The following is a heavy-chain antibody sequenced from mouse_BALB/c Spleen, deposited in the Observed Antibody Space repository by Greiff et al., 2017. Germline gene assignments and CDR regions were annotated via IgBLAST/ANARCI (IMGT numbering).Heavy chain of an antibody. Sequence: EVMLVESGPGLVKPSQSLSLTCTVTGYSITSDYAWNWIRQFPGNKLEWMGYISYSGSTSYNPSLKSRISITRDTSKNQFFLQLNSVTTEDTATYYCARGALLRLPYYAMDYWGQGTSVTVSS. D-gene: IGHD1-2*01. CDR1: GYSITSDYA. J-gene: IGHJ4*01. CDR3: ARGALLRLPYYAMDY. CDR2: ISYSGST. V-gene: IGHV3-2*02.